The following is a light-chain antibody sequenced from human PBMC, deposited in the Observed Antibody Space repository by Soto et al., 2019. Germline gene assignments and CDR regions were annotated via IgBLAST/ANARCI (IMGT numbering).Light chain of an antibody. CDR3: QQYNKWPPYT. V-gene: IGKV3-15*01. CDR1: QSVSSN. J-gene: IGKJ2*01. Sequence: EIVMTQSPANLSVSPGERATLSCRASQSVSSNLAWYQQKPGQGPRLLIYGASTRATSIPGRFSGSGSGTEFTLTINSRQSEDFAVYYCQQYNKWPPYTLGQGTKLEIK. CDR2: GAS.